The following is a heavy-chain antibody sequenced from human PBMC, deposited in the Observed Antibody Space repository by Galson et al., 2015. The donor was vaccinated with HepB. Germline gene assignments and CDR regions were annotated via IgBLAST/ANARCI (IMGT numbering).Heavy chain of an antibody. CDR2: INPNSGGT. D-gene: IGHD6-6*01. CDR3: ARASGRIAARQSWWFDP. V-gene: IGHV1-2*02. Sequence: SVKVSCKASGYTFTGYYMHWVRKAPGQGLEWMGWINPNSGGTNYAQKFQGRVTMTRDTSISTAYMELSRLRSDDTAVYYCARASGRIAARQSWWFDPWGQGTLVTVS. J-gene: IGHJ5*02. CDR1: GYTFTGYY.